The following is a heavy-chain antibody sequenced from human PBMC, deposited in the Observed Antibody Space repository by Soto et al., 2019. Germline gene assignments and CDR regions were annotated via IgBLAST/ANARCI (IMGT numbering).Heavy chain of an antibody. D-gene: IGHD3-22*01. CDR2: ISAYNGNT. CDR3: ARGGQNGYDDSRAMVDY. V-gene: IGHV1-18*01. CDR1: GYTFTSYG. J-gene: IGHJ4*02. Sequence: QVQLVQSGAEVKKPGASVKVSCKASGYTFTSYGISWVRQAPGQGLEWMGWISAYNGNTNYAQKLQGRVTMTTDTAXSXXYMERRSLRSDDTAVYYCARGGQNGYDDSRAMVDYWGQGTLVTGSS.